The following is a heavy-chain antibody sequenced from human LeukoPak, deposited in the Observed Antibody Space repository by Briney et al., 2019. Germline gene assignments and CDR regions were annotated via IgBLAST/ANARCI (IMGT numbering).Heavy chain of an antibody. D-gene: IGHD3-22*01. CDR3: ARGNTYYYDSSGYYHY. V-gene: IGHV1-8*01. J-gene: IGHJ4*02. Sequence: ASVKVSCKASGYTFASYDINWVRQATGQGLEWMGWMNPNSGNTGYAQKFQGRVTMTRNTSISTAYMELSSLRSEDTAVYYCARGNTYYYDSSGYYHYWGQGTLVTVSS. CDR2: MNPNSGNT. CDR1: GYTFASYD.